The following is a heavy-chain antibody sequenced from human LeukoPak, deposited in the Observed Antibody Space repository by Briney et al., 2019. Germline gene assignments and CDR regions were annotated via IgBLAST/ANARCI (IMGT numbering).Heavy chain of an antibody. CDR1: GGTFSSNA. V-gene: IGHV1-69*13. Sequence: SVKVSCKXSGGTFSSNAISWVRQAPRQGLEWMGGIIPIFGTANYSQKFQGRVTITADESTSTAYMELSSLRSEDTAVYYCARDYGSGSYSYNWFDPWGQGTLVTVSS. CDR3: ARDYGSGSYSYNWFDP. CDR2: IIPIFGTA. J-gene: IGHJ5*02. D-gene: IGHD3-10*01.